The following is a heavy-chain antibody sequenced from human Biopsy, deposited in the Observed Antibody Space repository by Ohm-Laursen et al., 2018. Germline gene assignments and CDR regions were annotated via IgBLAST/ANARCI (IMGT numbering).Heavy chain of an antibody. CDR3: AREDEGLLRALDL. V-gene: IGHV4-4*07. Sequence: GTLSLTSPASGASMTGYFWTWVRQPAGKGLEWIGHIYTIGDTTYNPSLESRVTMSLDTSETQFSLKMTSLTAADTAVYFCAREDEGLLRALDLWGQGTMVTVSS. CDR1: GASMTGYF. D-gene: IGHD3-3*01. CDR2: IYTIGDT. J-gene: IGHJ3*01.